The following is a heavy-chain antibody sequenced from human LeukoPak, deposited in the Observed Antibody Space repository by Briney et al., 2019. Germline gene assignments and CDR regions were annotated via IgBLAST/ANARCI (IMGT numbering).Heavy chain of an antibody. J-gene: IGHJ4*02. CDR3: ARDSDWAFNY. V-gene: IGHV3-48*02. CDR1: GFPFSSYV. Sequence: GSLRLSCAASGFPFSSYVMSWVRQAPGKGLEWVAYISHDSDNIYYPDFVKGRFTISRDNAENSLYLQMNSLRDKDTAIYYCARDSDWAFNYWGQGTRVTVSS. CDR2: ISHDSDNI. D-gene: IGHD2-21*02.